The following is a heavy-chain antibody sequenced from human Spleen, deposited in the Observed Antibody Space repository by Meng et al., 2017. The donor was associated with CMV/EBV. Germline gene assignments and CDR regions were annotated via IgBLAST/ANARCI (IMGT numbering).Heavy chain of an antibody. CDR1: GFTFSNYA. D-gene: IGHD3-22*01. Sequence: GGSLRLSCAASGFTFSNYAMSWVRQAPGKGLEWVSGISGSGGSTYYADSVKGRFTMSRDNSKNTLYLQVNSLRAEDTAMYYCARGGYYYDSSGPLLWGQGTLVTVSS. V-gene: IGHV3-23*01. CDR2: ISGSGGST. J-gene: IGHJ4*02. CDR3: ARGGYYYDSSGPLL.